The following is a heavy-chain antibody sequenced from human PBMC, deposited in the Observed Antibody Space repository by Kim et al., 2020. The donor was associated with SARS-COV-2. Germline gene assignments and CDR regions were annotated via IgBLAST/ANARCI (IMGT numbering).Heavy chain of an antibody. CDR2: INHSGST. Sequence: SETLSLTCAVYGGSFSGYYWSWIRQPPGKGLEWIGEINHSGSTNYNPSLKSRVTISVDTSKNQFSLKLSSVTAADTAVYYCARGRGGSYSSFDYWCQGT. D-gene: IGHD1-26*01. CDR3: ARGRGGSYSSFDY. J-gene: IGHJ4*02. CDR1: GGSFSGYY. V-gene: IGHV4-34*01.